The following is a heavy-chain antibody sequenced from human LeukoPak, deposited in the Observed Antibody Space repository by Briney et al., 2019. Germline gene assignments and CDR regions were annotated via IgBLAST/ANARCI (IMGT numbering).Heavy chain of an antibody. V-gene: IGHV1-2*02. J-gene: IGHJ6*03. CDR2: INPNSGGT. CDR1: GYTFTGYY. Sequence: ASVKVSCKASGYTFTGYYMHWVRQAPGQGLEWMGWINPNSGGTNYAQKFQGRVTMIRDTSISTAYVELSRLRSDDTAVYYCARDLPRSYYYMDVWGKGTTVTVSS. CDR3: ARDLPRSYYYMDV.